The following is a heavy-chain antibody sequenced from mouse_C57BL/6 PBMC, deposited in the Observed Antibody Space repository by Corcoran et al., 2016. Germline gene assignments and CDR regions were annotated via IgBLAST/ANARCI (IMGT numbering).Heavy chain of an antibody. V-gene: IGHV3-6*01. CDR1: GYSITSGYY. CDR2: ISYDGSN. CDR3: AREGVYGSSSYWYFDV. J-gene: IGHJ1*03. Sequence: DVQLQESGPGLVKPSQSLSLTCSVTGYSITSGYYWNWIRQFPGNKLEWMGYISYDGSNNYNPSLKNRISITRDTSKNQFFLKLNSVTTEDTATYYCAREGVYGSSSYWYFDVWGTGTTVTVSS. D-gene: IGHD1-1*01.